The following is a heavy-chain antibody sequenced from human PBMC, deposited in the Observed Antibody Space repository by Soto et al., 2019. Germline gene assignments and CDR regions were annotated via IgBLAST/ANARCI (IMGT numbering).Heavy chain of an antibody. D-gene: IGHD2-21*01. CDR1: GFTFGDYA. Sequence: QVQLVESGGGVVQPGRSLRLSCRGSGFTFGDYAMHWVRQAPGKGLEWLAIIWAAGGNNVYRDSVQGRFTVSRDNFRKTLFLQMNDLRAEDAAMYYCSRDTDLANVAHWGLASLVLVSS. CDR3: SRDTDLANVAH. CDR2: IWAAGGNN. J-gene: IGHJ4*02. V-gene: IGHV3-33*01.